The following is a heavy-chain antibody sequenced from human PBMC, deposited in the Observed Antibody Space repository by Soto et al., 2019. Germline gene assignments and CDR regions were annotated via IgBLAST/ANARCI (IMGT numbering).Heavy chain of an antibody. V-gene: IGHV1-8*01. CDR3: ARRGYSSSWYYYYYSGMDV. Sequence: QVQLVQSGAEVKKPGASVKVSCKASGYTFTSYDINWVRQATGQGLEWMGWMNPNSGNTGYAQKFQGRVTMTRNTSISTAYMELSSLRSDDTAVYYCARRGYSSSWYYYYYSGMDVWGQGTTVTVSS. J-gene: IGHJ6*02. CDR1: GYTFTSYD. CDR2: MNPNSGNT. D-gene: IGHD6-13*01.